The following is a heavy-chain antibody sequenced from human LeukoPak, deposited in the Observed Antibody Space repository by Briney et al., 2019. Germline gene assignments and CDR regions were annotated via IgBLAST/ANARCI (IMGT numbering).Heavy chain of an antibody. V-gene: IGHV3-23*01. CDR3: AKLNSGSYLFYFDY. CDR1: GFTFTNYA. D-gene: IGHD1-26*01. CDR2: ISGTGGST. Sequence: GGSLRLSCAASGFTFTNYAISWVRQAPGKGLEWVSAISGTGGSTFYADSVKGRFSISRDNSRNTLYLLINSLRAEDTAVYYCAKLNSGSYLFYFDYWGQGTLVTVSS. J-gene: IGHJ4*02.